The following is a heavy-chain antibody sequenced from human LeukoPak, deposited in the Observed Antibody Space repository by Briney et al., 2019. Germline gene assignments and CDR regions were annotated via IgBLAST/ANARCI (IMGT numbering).Heavy chain of an antibody. D-gene: IGHD2-2*02. Sequence: GASVKVSCKASGYTFTNYDINWVRQATGQGLEWMGWMNPNSGNTGYAQKFQGRVTITRNTSIRTAYMELSSLRSEDTAVYYCARYSAISMDVWGKGTTVTVSS. CDR1: GYTFTNYD. CDR2: MNPNSGNT. J-gene: IGHJ6*04. CDR3: ARYSAISMDV. V-gene: IGHV1-8*03.